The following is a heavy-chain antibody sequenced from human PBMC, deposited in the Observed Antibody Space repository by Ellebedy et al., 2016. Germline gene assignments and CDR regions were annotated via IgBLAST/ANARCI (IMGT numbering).Heavy chain of an antibody. Sequence: GGSLRLXXATSRFSFSNFFMSWVRQTPGKGLVWVSRISADGGSTYLADSVKGRFTISRDNAKNTLYLQMNSLRAEDTAVYYCARPRLDFSSPDFDYWGQGTLVTVSS. J-gene: IGHJ4*02. D-gene: IGHD6-13*01. CDR1: RFSFSNFF. CDR3: ARPRLDFSSPDFDY. V-gene: IGHV3-74*01. CDR2: ISADGGST.